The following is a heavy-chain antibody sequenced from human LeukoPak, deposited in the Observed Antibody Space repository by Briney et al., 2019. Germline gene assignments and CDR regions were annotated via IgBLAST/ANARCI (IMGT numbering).Heavy chain of an antibody. CDR3: ARGDCSSTSCYQNFDY. J-gene: IGHJ4*02. CDR1: GGTFSSYA. Sequence: SVKVSCKASGGTFSSYAISWVRQAPGQGLEWMGGIIPIFGTANYAQKFQGRVTITADKSTSTAYMELSSLRSGDTAVYYCARGDCSSTSCYQNFDYWGQGTLVTVSS. V-gene: IGHV1-69*06. D-gene: IGHD2-2*01. CDR2: IIPIFGTA.